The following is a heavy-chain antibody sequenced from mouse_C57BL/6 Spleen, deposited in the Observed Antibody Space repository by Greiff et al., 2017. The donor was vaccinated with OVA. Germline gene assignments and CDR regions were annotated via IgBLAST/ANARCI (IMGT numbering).Heavy chain of an antibody. V-gene: IGHV1-50*01. CDR3: AGGGNCQAWFAY. CDR2: IDPSDSYT. Sequence: QVQLQQPGAELVKPGASVKLSCKASGYTFTSYWMQWVKQRPGQGLEWIGEIDPSDSYTNYNQKFKGKATLTVDTSSSTAYMQLSSLTSEDSAVYYCAGGGNCQAWFAYWGQGSLGTVSA. CDR1: GYTFTSYW. J-gene: IGHJ3*01. D-gene: IGHD2-1*01.